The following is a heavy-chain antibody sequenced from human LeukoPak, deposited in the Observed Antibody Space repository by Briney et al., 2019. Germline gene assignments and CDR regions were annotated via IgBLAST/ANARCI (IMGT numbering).Heavy chain of an antibody. J-gene: IGHJ1*01. CDR1: GASISSYY. Sequence: PSETLSLTRPVSGASISSYYWSWIRQPPGKGREWIGYIYYSGSTNYNPSLKSRVTISVDTSKNQFSLKLSSVTAADTAVYYCACTLSVEYFQHWGQGTLVTVSS. CDR3: ACTLSVEYFQH. V-gene: IGHV4-59*01. CDR2: IYYSGST.